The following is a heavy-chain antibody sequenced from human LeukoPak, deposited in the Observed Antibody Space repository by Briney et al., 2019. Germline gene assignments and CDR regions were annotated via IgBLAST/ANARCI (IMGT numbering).Heavy chain of an antibody. CDR1: GGSFSGYY. J-gene: IGHJ5*02. CDR3: ARLGWSDP. V-gene: IGHV4-34*01. CDR2: INHSGST. Sequence: PSETLSLTCAVYGGSFSGYYWSWIRQPPGKGLEWIGEINHSGSTNYNPSLKSRVTISVDTSKNQFSLKLSSVTAADTAVYYCARLGWSDPWGQGTLVTVSS. D-gene: IGHD3-16*01.